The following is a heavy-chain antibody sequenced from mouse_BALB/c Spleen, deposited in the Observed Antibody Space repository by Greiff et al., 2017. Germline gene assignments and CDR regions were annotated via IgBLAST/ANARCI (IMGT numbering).Heavy chain of an antibody. D-gene: IGHD3-1*01. V-gene: IGHV7-3*02. J-gene: IGHJ3*01. CDR2: IRNKANGYTT. Sequence: EVKLQESGGGLVQPGGSLRLSCATSGFTFTDYYMSWVRQPPGKALEWLGFIRNKANGYTTEYSASVKGRFTISRDNSQSILYLQMNTLRAEDSATYYCARDRAFAYWGQGTLVTVSA. CDR1: GFTFTDYY. CDR3: ARDRAFAY.